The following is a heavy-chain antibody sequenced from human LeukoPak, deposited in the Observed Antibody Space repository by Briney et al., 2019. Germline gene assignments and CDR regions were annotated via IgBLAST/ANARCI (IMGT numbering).Heavy chain of an antibody. CDR3: AKGDVVVITIRYFQH. CDR1: GFTFSSYG. CDR2: ISYDGSNK. Sequence: GRSLRLSCAASGFTFSSYGMHWVRQAPGKGLEWVAVISYDGSNKYYADSVKGRFTISRDNSKNTLYLQMNSLRTEDTAIYYCAKGDVVVITIRYFQHWGQGTLVTVSS. J-gene: IGHJ1*01. V-gene: IGHV3-30*18. D-gene: IGHD3-22*01.